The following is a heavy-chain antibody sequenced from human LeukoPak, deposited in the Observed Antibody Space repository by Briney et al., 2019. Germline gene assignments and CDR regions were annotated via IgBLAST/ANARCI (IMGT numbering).Heavy chain of an antibody. Sequence: SQTLSLTCAVSGGSISSGGYSWSWIRQPPGKGLEWIGYVYHSGSTYYNPSLKSRVTISVDRSKNQFSLELSSVTAADTAVYYCARSMVRGVPPFDYWGQGTLVTVSS. CDR2: VYHSGST. CDR3: ARSMVRGVPPFDY. J-gene: IGHJ4*02. CDR1: GGSISSGGYS. V-gene: IGHV4-30-2*01. D-gene: IGHD3-10*01.